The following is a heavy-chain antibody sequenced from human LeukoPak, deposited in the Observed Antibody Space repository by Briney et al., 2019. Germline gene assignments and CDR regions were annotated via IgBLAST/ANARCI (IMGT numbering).Heavy chain of an antibody. V-gene: IGHV4-38-2*01. CDR1: GYSISSGYY. CDR3: ARGGYGDFIFDY. D-gene: IGHD4-17*01. Sequence: PSETLSLTCVVSGYSISSGYYWGWIRQPPGKGLEWIGSIYHSGSTYYNPSLKSRVTISVDTSKNQFSLKLSSVTAADTAVYYCARGGYGDFIFDYWGQGTLVTVSS. CDR2: IYHSGST. J-gene: IGHJ4*02.